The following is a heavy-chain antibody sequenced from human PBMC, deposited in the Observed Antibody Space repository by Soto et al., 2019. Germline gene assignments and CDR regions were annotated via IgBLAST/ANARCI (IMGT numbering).Heavy chain of an antibody. J-gene: IGHJ5*02. CDR2: IYPGDSNT. Sequence: EVQLVQSGPEVKEPGESLKISCKGSGYSFTSYWIAWVRQMPGKGLEWMGTIYPGDSNTGYSPSFQGQVTISADKSISTAYLQWSSLKASDTAMYYCARHVNYWFDPWGQGTLVTVSS. V-gene: IGHV5-51*01. CDR3: ARHVNYWFDP. D-gene: IGHD1-7*01. CDR1: GYSFTSYW.